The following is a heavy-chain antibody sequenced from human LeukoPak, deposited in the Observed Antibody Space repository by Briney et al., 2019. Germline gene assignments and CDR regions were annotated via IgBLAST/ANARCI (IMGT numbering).Heavy chain of an antibody. Sequence: PGGSLRLSCAASGFTLSSYGMHWVRQAPGKGLEWVADIWYDGSKKYYADSVKGRFTISRGNSKNTLYLQMNSLRAEDTAIYYCARDVYRVDAWGQGTLVTVSS. J-gene: IGHJ5*02. D-gene: IGHD5/OR15-5a*01. CDR2: IWYDGSKK. CDR3: ARDVYRVDA. CDR1: GFTLSSYG. V-gene: IGHV3-33*01.